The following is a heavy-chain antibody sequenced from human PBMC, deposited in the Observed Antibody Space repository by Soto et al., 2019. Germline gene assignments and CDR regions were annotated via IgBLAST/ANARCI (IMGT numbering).Heavy chain of an antibody. CDR3: TGINWFRGMDV. J-gene: IGHJ6*02. CDR2: TYYKSKWNN. Sequence: RTLALTCVISGDSVSSNIAGWDWIRQSPSRGLEWLGRTYYKSKWNNDYALSVKSRITINPDTSKNQSSLHLYSVTPEDTAVYHCTGINWFRGMDVWGQGTPVTVSS. D-gene: IGHD3-10*01. V-gene: IGHV6-1*01. CDR1: GDSVSSNIAG.